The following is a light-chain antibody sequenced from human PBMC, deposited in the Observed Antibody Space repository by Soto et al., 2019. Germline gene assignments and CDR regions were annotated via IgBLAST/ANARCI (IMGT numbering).Light chain of an antibody. J-gene: IGLJ1*01. CDR1: SSDVGGYIY. V-gene: IGLV2-14*01. CDR2: EVS. Sequence: QSALTQPASVSGSPGQSITISCTGTSSDVGGYIYVSWYQQHPGKAPKLIIYEVSSRPSGVSSRFSGSKSGNTASLTISGLQAEDEGDYYCCSYADGSIYFFGTGTKLTVL. CDR3: CSYADGSIYF.